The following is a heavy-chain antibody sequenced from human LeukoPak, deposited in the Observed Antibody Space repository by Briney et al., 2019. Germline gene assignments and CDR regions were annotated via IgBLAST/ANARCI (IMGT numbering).Heavy chain of an antibody. CDR1: GFTFNSYP. V-gene: IGHV3-64D*06. J-gene: IGHJ3*02. CDR2: ISRNGGST. CDR3: VKESGFMVAPNSAFDI. Sequence: GGSLRLSCSASGFTFNSYPVHWVRQAPGKGLEYVSGISRNGGSTYYADSVKGRFTISRDNSKNTLYLQMSSLRAEDTAVYYCVKESGFMVAPNSAFDIWGQGTMVTVSS. D-gene: IGHD4/OR15-4a*01.